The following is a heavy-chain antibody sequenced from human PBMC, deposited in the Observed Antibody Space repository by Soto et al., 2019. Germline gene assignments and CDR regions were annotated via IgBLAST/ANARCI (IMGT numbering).Heavy chain of an antibody. Sequence: EVQLVESGGGLVKPGGSLRLSCAASGFTFSSYSMNWVRQAPGKGLEWVSSISSSSSYIYYADSVKGRFTISRDNAKNSQYLQMNSLRAEDTAVYYCARIGQQLAPIDSWFDPWGQGTLVTVSS. J-gene: IGHJ5*02. CDR2: ISSSSSYI. D-gene: IGHD6-13*01. V-gene: IGHV3-21*01. CDR1: GFTFSSYS. CDR3: ARIGQQLAPIDSWFDP.